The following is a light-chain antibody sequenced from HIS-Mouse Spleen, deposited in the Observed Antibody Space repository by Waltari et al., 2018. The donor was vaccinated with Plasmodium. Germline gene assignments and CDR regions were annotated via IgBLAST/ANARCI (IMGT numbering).Light chain of an antibody. Sequence: EIVMPQSPPTLSVSPGEGATLSCRASQSVSSNLAWYQQKPGQAPRLLIYGASTRATGIPARFSGSGSGTEFTLTISSLQSEDFAVYYCQQYNNWSFTFGPGTKVDIK. J-gene: IGKJ3*01. CDR1: QSVSSN. V-gene: IGKV3-15*01. CDR2: GAS. CDR3: QQYNNWSFT.